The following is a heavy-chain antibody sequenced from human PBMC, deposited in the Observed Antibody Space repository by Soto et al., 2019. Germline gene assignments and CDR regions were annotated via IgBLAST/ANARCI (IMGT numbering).Heavy chain of an antibody. V-gene: IGHV3-33*01. D-gene: IGHD3-10*01. CDR1: GFTFSSYG. CDR3: ARGLELLWFREYDY. J-gene: IGHJ4*02. CDR2: IWYDGSNK. Sequence: GGSLRLSCAASGFTFSSYGMHWVRQAPGKGLEWVAVIWYDGSNKYYADSVKGRFTISRDNSKNTLYLQMNSLRAEDTAVYYCARGLELLWFREYDYWGQGTLVTVSS.